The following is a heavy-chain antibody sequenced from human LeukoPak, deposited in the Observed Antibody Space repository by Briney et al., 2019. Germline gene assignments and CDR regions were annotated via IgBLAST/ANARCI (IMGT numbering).Heavy chain of an antibody. CDR1: GGSFSGYY. V-gene: IGHV4-34*01. CDR3: ASGGRGLDSSSWYLIFDY. Sequence: SETLSLTCAVYGGSFSGYYWGWIRQPPGKGLEWIGEINHSGSTNYNPSLKSRVTISVDTSKNQFSLKLSSVTAADTAVYYCASGGRGLDSSSWYLIFDYWGQGTLVTVSS. D-gene: IGHD6-13*01. J-gene: IGHJ4*02. CDR2: INHSGST.